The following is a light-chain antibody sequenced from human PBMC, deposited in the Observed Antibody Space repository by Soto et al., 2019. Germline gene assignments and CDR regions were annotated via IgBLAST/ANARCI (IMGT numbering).Light chain of an antibody. CDR2: GAS. V-gene: IGKV3-20*01. CDR1: QSVAGSY. CDR3: QQYADSPIT. Sequence: EIVLTQSPGTLSLSPGERVTLSCRASQSVAGSYLAWYQQKPGQAPRLLIHGASSRAPGIPDRFSGSGSGTDFTLTTSTLEPEDFAVYYCQQYADSPITFGQGPRLEIK. J-gene: IGKJ5*01.